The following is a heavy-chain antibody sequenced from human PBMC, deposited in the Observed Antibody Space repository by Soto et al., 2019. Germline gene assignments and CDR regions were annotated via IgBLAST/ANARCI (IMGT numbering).Heavy chain of an antibody. CDR2: IFYSGST. CDR3: ARHLTYCSAGSCYSDFPYYGMDV. V-gene: IGHV4-39*01. Sequence: SLTCTVSGGSISSSGYYWGWIRQPPGKGLEWIGSIFYSGSTYYNPSLKSRVTISVDTSKNQFSLKLSSVTAADTAVYYCARHLTYCSAGSCYSDFPYYGMDVWGQGTTVTVSS. CDR1: GGSISSSGYY. D-gene: IGHD2-15*01. J-gene: IGHJ6*02.